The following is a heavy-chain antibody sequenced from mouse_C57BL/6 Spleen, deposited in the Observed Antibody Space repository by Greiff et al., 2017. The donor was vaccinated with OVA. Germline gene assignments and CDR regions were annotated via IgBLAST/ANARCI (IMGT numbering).Heavy chain of an antibody. J-gene: IGHJ2*01. CDR2: ISSGGSYT. CDR1: GFTFSSYG. Sequence: DVQLVESGGDLVKPGGSLKLSCAASGFTFSSYGMSWVRQTPDKRLEWVATISSGGSYTYYPDGVKGRFTISRDNAKNTLYLQMSSLKSEDTAMYYCARGDYDDFDYWGQGTTLTVSS. V-gene: IGHV5-6*01. D-gene: IGHD2-4*01. CDR3: ARGDYDDFDY.